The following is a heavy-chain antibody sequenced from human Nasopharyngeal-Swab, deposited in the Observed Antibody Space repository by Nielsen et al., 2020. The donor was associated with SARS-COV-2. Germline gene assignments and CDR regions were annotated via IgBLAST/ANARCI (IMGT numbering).Heavy chain of an antibody. Sequence: GGSLRLFCEASGFSFDNFPMNWVRQAPGRGLEWISNIRTSVEGGMFYADSVKGRFTISRDDAKSSLFLQMNSLRVEDTAVYYCVRDLYYGFDHWGQGTLVTVSS. CDR1: GFSFDNFP. V-gene: IGHV3-48*04. CDR2: IRTSVEGGM. D-gene: IGHD3-10*01. CDR3: VRDLYYGFDH. J-gene: IGHJ4*02.